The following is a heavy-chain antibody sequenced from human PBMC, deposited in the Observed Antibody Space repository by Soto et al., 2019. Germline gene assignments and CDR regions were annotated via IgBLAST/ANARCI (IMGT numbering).Heavy chain of an antibody. V-gene: IGHV4-39*01. D-gene: IGHD2-15*01. Sequence: SETLSLTCTVSGDSVSSTNYYWGWIRQPPGKGLEWIGSISYTGSTFQNPSLKSRVSISVDTSKNQFSLKLRSVTAADTAVYFCARIDCSGGICYPGAFDIWGQGTMVTV. CDR3: ARIDCSGGICYPGAFDI. CDR1: GDSVSSTNYY. CDR2: ISYTGST. J-gene: IGHJ3*02.